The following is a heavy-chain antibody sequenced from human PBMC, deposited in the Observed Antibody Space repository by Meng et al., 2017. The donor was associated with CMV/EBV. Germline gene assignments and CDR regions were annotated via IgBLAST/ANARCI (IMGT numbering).Heavy chain of an antibody. CDR3: ARDLLGYCSSTSCRHYYYYYGMDV. Sequence: SVKVSCKASGGTFSSYAISWVRQAPGQGLEWMGGIIPILGIANYAQKFQGRVTITADKSTSTAYMELSSPRSEDTAVYYCARDLLGYCSSTSCRHYYYYYGMDVWGQGTTVTVSS. D-gene: IGHD2-2*01. CDR2: IIPILGIA. J-gene: IGHJ6*02. V-gene: IGHV1-69*10. CDR1: GGTFSSYA.